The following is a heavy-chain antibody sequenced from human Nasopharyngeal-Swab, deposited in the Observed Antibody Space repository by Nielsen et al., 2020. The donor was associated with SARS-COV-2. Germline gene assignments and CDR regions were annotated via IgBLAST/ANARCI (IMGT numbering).Heavy chain of an antibody. CDR2: ISYDGSNK. V-gene: IGHV3-30*18. CDR3: ANSDFWSGYYKPHYYYYGMDV. J-gene: IGHJ6*02. Sequence: VRQAPGKGLEWVAVISYDGSNKYYADSVKGRFTISRDNSKNTLYLQMNGLRAEDTAAYYCANSDFWSGYYKPHYYYYGMDVWGQGTTVTVSS. D-gene: IGHD3-3*01.